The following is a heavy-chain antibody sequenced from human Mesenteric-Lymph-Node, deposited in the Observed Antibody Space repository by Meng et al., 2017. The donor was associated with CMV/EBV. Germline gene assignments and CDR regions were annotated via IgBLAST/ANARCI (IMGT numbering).Heavy chain of an antibody. V-gene: IGHV3-23*01. CDR2: INSSGGRI. Sequence: GESLKISCAASGFTFNSYAMSWVRQAPGKGLEWVSTINSSGGRIYYADSVKGRFTISRDSSKNTLYLQMSSLRAEDTAVYFCANPSWDAFDIWGQGTMVTVSS. D-gene: IGHD2-2*01. CDR1: GFTFNSYA. J-gene: IGHJ3*02. CDR3: ANPSWDAFDI.